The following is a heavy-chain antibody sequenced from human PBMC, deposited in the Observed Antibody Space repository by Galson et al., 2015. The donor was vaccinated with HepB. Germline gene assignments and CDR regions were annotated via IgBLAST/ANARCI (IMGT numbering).Heavy chain of an antibody. D-gene: IGHD5-18*01. CDR3: ARETRGYSYALVRGDYYYGLDV. Sequence: SVKVSCKASGYSFSGYYLHWVRQAPGQGLEWMGRINPSSGGTKYAQKFQGRVTMARDTSINTAYMELRRLRSDDTAVYFCARETRGYSYALVRGDYYYGLDVWGQGTTVIVS. CDR1: GYSFSGYY. V-gene: IGHV1-2*06. J-gene: IGHJ6*02. CDR2: INPSSGGT.